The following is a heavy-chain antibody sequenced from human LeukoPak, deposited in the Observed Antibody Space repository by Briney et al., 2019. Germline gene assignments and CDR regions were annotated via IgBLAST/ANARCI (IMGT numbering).Heavy chain of an antibody. CDR3: AREGGPCRPLEY. CDR2: VNLQGST. V-gene: IGHV4-4*02. Sequence: SGTLSLTCGVSGGSISNTNWWCWVRQPPGKRLEWRGEVNLQGSTNYTQSLKSRVAISVDKSENHISLKLASVTAADTAVNYCAREGGPCRPLEYSGQGALVTVAS. J-gene: IGHJ4*02. CDR1: GGSISNTNW.